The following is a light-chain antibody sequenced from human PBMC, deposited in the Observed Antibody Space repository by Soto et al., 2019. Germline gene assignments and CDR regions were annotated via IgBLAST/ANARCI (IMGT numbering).Light chain of an antibody. CDR2: GAS. V-gene: IGKV3-20*01. CDR3: QQYGSSPPVT. Sequence: EIVLTQSPGTLSLSPGERATLSCRASQSVSSSYLAWYQQKPGQAPRLLIYGASSRATGLPDRFSGSGSGTDFTLTISSLEPEDVAVYYCQQYGSSPPVTFGQGTRLEIK. CDR1: QSVSSSY. J-gene: IGKJ5*01.